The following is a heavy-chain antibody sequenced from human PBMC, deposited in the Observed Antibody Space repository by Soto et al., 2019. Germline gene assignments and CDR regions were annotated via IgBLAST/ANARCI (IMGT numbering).Heavy chain of an antibody. V-gene: IGHV3-74*01. CDR1: GLTFSNYW. Sequence: PGGSLRLSCAASGLTFSNYWMHWVRQAPGRGLVWVSRINSDGSNTTYADSVKGRFTTSRDNAKNTLYLQMSSPKAEDTAVYYCALGHASGNLYDAIDIWGQGTMVTVSS. CDR3: ALGHASGNLYDAIDI. J-gene: IGHJ3*02. CDR2: INSDGSNT. D-gene: IGHD2-21*02.